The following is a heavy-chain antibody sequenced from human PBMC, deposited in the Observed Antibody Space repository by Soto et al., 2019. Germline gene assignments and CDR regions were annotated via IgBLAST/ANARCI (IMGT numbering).Heavy chain of an antibody. CDR1: GGSFGKSA. V-gene: IGHV1-69*13. J-gene: IGHJ4*02. CDR2: FIPVYRTL. Sequence: SVKVSCKASGGSFGKSAINWVRQTPGQGLEWLGGFIPVYRTLNYAQKFQGRVTITADESTGTAYMTLSSLASDDTAVYYCATGVIWIGYFTVDSWGQGARVTVSS. D-gene: IGHD3-3*01. CDR3: ATGVIWIGYFTVDS.